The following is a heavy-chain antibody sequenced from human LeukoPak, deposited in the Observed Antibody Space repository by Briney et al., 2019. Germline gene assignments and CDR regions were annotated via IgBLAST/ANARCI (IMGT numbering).Heavy chain of an antibody. V-gene: IGHV1-69*05. CDR3: ARDLRIAAAGPLGY. D-gene: IGHD6-13*01. CDR2: IIPIFGTA. J-gene: IGHJ4*02. CDR1: GGTFSSYA. Sequence: WASVKVSCKASGGTFSSYAISWVRQAPGQGLEWMGGIIPIFGTANYAQKFQGRVTITTDESTSTAYMELSSLRSEDTAVYYCARDLRIAAAGPLGYWGQGTLVTVSS.